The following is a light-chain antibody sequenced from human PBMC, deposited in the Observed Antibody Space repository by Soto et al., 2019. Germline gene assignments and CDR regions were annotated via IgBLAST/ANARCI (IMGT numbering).Light chain of an antibody. CDR3: QITYTTRL. V-gene: IGKV1-39*01. Sequence: DIQMTPSPSSLSSSLGDTFTITFRTSQSINIYLNLYQQKPGKAPKMLISAASSLLSGVPSRFSGRGSGTDFTLTISSLQPEDSATYYCQITYTTRLLGQGTKV. CDR2: AAS. J-gene: IGKJ1*01. CDR1: QSINIY.